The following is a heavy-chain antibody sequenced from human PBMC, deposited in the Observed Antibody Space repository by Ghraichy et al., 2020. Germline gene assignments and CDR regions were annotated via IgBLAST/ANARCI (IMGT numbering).Heavy chain of an antibody. D-gene: IGHD3-10*01. CDR3: AKSWRIGELGGFDF. V-gene: IGHV3-23*01. J-gene: IGHJ4*02. CDR2: VTGSGANR. CDR1: GFTFSSNA. Sequence: GGSLRLSCAASGFTFSSNAMSWVRQAPGKGLEWVATVTGSGANRYYADSVKGRFTTSRDHSKNTLYLQMNSLRAEDTAEYYCAKSWRIGELGGFDFWGQGTLVTVSS.